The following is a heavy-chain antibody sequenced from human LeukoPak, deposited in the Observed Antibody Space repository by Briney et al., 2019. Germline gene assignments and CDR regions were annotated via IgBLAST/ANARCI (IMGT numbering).Heavy chain of an antibody. D-gene: IGHD3-9*01. Sequence: GGSLRLSCAASGFTFSSYGMHWVRQAPGKGLEWVAVISYDGSNKYYADSVKGRFTISRDNSKNTLYLQMSSLRAEDTAVYYCAKLPSPYYDILTGYYDNINWGQGTLVTVSS. J-gene: IGHJ4*02. V-gene: IGHV3-30*18. CDR1: GFTFSSYG. CDR2: ISYDGSNK. CDR3: AKLPSPYYDILTGYYDNIN.